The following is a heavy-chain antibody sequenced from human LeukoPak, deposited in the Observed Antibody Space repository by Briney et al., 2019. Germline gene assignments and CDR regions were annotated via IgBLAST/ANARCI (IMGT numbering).Heavy chain of an antibody. CDR1: GFTFSSYG. CDR2: IWYDGSNK. CDR3: AKDARSSTSCYAN. V-gene: IGHV3-33*06. Sequence: GGSLRLSCAASGFTFSSYGMHWVRQAPGKGLEWVAVIWYDGSNKYYADSVKGRFTISRDNSKNTLYLQMNSLRAEDTAVYYRAKDARSSTSCYANWGQGTLVTVSS. J-gene: IGHJ4*02. D-gene: IGHD2-2*01.